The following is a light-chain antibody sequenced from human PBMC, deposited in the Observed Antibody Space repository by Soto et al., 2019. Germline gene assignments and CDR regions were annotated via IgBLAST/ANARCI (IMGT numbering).Light chain of an antibody. Sequence: DIQMTQSPSTLSASVGDRVTITCRASQSISSWLAWYQQKPGKAPELLIYRASILESGVPSRFSGSGSGTEFTLTISSLQPDDFATYYCQQYDHYYTFGQGTKLEIK. CDR3: QQYDHYYT. V-gene: IGKV1-5*03. CDR1: QSISSW. CDR2: RAS. J-gene: IGKJ2*01.